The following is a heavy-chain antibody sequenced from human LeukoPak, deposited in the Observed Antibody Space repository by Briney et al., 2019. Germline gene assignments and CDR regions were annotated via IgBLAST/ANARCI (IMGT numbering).Heavy chain of an antibody. CDR1: GYTFTSYA. V-gene: IGHV1-3*01. CDR2: INAGNGNT. J-gene: IGHJ4*02. Sequence: ASVKVSCKASGYTFTSYAMHWVRQAPGQRLEWMGWINAGNGNTKYSQKFQGRVTITRDTSASTAYMELSSLRSEDTAVYYCARPTTPSIVGAVDYWGQGTLVTVSS. CDR3: ARPTTPSIVGAVDY. D-gene: IGHD1-26*01.